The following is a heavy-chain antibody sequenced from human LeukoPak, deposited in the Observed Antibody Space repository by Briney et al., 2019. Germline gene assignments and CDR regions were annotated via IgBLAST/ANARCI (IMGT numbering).Heavy chain of an antibody. CDR2: IYTSGST. J-gene: IGHJ4*02. CDR3: ARDRYTYYYDSSGSN. D-gene: IGHD3-22*01. CDR1: GGSISGYY. Sequence: SETLSLTCTVSGGSISGYYWSWIRQPAGKGLEWIGRIYTSGSTNYNPSLKSRVTISVDTSKNQFSLKLSSVTAADTAVYYCARDRYTYYYDSSGSNWGQGTLVTVSS. V-gene: IGHV4-4*07.